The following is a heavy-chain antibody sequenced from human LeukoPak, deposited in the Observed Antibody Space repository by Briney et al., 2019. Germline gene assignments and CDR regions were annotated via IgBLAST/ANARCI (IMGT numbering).Heavy chain of an antibody. CDR2: IYYSGST. D-gene: IGHD3-16*02. CDR3: ARRPRGLRLGELSPFDY. J-gene: IGHJ4*02. CDR1: GGSISSSSYY. Sequence: SETLSLTCTVSGGSISSSSYYWGWIRQPPVKGLEWIGSIYYSGSTYYNPSLKSRVTISVDTSKNQFSLKLSSVTAADTAVYYCARRPRGLRLGELSPFDYWGQGTLVTVSS. V-gene: IGHV4-39*01.